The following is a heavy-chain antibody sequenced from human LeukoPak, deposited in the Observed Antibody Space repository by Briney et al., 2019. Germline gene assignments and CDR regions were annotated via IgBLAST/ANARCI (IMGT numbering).Heavy chain of an antibody. V-gene: IGHV4-4*07. J-gene: IGHJ4*02. CDR2: VYGSGGA. CDR1: GGSISSDY. CDR3: ARGGTYGSGGAQHTTLDF. D-gene: IGHD3-10*01. Sequence: PSETLSLTCTVSGGSISSDYWSWIRQPAGKELEWIGRVYGSGGANYNPSLNSRVTISADKSKNQFFLKMTSVTAADTAVYYCARGGTYGSGGAQHTTLDFWGQGTLVTVSS.